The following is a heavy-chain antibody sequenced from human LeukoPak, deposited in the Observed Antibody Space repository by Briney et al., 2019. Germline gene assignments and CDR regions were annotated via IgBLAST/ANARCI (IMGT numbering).Heavy chain of an antibody. V-gene: IGHV3-30*18. Sequence: GGSLRLSCTASGFTFSYYGMHWVRQAPGKGLEWVAVISYDGSNKYYADSVKGRFTISRDNSKNTLYLQMNSLRAEDAAVYYCAKDRDYAIDYWGQGTLVTVSS. CDR2: ISYDGSNK. J-gene: IGHJ4*02. D-gene: IGHD2-21*01. CDR3: AKDRDYAIDY. CDR1: GFTFSYYG.